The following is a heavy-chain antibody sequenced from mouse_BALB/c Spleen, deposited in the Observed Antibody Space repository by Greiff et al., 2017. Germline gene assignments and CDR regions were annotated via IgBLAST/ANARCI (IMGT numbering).Heavy chain of an antibody. CDR3: VSLYDGYPAMDY. Sequence: EVQLVETGGGLVQPKGSLKLSCAASGFTFNTNAMNWVRQAPGKGLEWVARIRSKSNNYATYYADSVKDRFTISRDDSQSMLYLQMNNLKTEDTAMYYCVSLYDGYPAMDYWGQGTSVTVSS. V-gene: IGHV10S3*01. CDR1: GFTFNTNA. CDR2: IRSKSNNYAT. J-gene: IGHJ4*01. D-gene: IGHD2-3*01.